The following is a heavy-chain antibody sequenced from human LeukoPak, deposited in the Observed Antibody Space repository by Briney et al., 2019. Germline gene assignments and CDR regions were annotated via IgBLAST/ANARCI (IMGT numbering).Heavy chain of an antibody. D-gene: IGHD2-2*02. V-gene: IGHV3-30*18. CDR2: ISYDGSNK. CDR3: AKASKLLYPDATVLLFDH. CDR1: GFTFSSYG. Sequence: GRSLRLSCAASGFTFSSYGMHWVRQAPGKGLEWVAVISYDGSNKYYADSVKGRFTISRDNSKNTLYLQMNSLRAEDTAVYYCAKASKLLYPDATVLLFDHWGQGTLVTVSS. J-gene: IGHJ4*02.